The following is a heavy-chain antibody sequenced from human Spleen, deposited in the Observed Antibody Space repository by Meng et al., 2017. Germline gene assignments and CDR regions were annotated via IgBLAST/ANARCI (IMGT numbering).Heavy chain of an antibody. CDR2: INPGGGSI. J-gene: IGHJ4*02. CDR1: GYIFSNYH. Sequence: QGQLVQSGAEVRKPGASVKVSCKATGYIFSNYHMHWVRQAPGQGLEWVGVINPGGGSISYAQKFQGRVALTRDTASGTVSMELSSLTSGDTAVYFCARDRSFLASTWAFDHWGQGTLVTVSS. CDR3: ARDRSFLASTWAFDH. V-gene: IGHV1-46*01. D-gene: IGHD6-13*01.